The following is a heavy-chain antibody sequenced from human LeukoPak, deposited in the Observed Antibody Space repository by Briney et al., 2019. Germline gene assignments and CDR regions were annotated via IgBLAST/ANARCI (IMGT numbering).Heavy chain of an antibody. CDR1: GYTFTSYY. V-gene: IGHV1-46*01. CDR2: INPSGGST. D-gene: IGHD4-23*01. J-gene: IGHJ3*02. CDR3: ARDRYGGNNFDAFDI. Sequence: GASVKVSCKASGYTFTSYYMHWVRQAPGQGLERMGIINPSGGSTSYAQKFQGRVTMTRDMSTSTVYMELSSLRSEDTAVYYCARDRYGGNNFDAFDIWGQGTMVTVSS.